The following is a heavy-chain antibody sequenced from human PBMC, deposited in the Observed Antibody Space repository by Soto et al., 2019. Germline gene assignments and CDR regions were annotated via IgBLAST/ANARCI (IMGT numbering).Heavy chain of an antibody. J-gene: IGHJ4*02. Sequence: PGGSLRLSCAASGFTVSSNYMSWGRQAPGKGLEWVSVIYSGGSTYYADSVKGRFTISRDNSKNTLYLPMNSLRAEDTDVYYCARGPTGSSSWYLDYFDYWGQGTLVTVSS. CDR3: ARGPTGSSSWYLDYFDY. CDR1: GFTVSSNY. CDR2: IYSGGST. D-gene: IGHD6-13*01. V-gene: IGHV3-53*01.